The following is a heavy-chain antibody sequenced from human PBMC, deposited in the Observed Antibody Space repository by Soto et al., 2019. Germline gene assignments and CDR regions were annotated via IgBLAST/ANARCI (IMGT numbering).Heavy chain of an antibody. CDR1: GFTVSSNY. CDR3: ARGARYNWNNVYFDY. D-gene: IGHD1-20*01. CDR2: IYSGGST. J-gene: IGHJ4*02. V-gene: IGHV3-66*01. Sequence: GGSLRLSCAASGFTVSSNYMSWVRQAPGKGLEWVSVIYSGGSTYYADSVKGRITISRDNSKNTLYLQMNSLRAEDTAVYYCARGARYNWNNVYFDYWGQGTLVTVSS.